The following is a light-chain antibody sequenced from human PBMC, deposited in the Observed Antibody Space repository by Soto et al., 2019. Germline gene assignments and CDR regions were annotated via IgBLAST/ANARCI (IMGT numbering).Light chain of an antibody. J-gene: IGKJ1*01. V-gene: IGKV1-6*01. Sequence: AIQMTQSPSSLSASVGDRVTITCRASQGIRNDLAWYQQKPGKAPKVLIYAASSLHSGVPSRFSVSGSGTDFTLTISSLQPEDFATCYCLLEFIYPRTFGQGIKVEI. CDR1: QGIRND. CDR3: LLEFIYPRT. CDR2: AAS.